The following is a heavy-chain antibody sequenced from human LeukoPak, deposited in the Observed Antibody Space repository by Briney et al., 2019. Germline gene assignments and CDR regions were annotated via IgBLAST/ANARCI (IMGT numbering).Heavy chain of an antibody. CDR2: INHSEST. D-gene: IGHD3-3*01. CDR3: ARGGFYYDFWSGYYTSHGWFDP. J-gene: IGHJ5*02. CDR1: GGSFSGYY. V-gene: IGHV4-34*01. Sequence: SETLSLTCAVYGGSFSGYYWSWIRHPPGKGLEWIGEINHSESTNYNPSLKSRVTISVDTSKNQFSLKLSSVTAADTAVYYCARGGFYYDFWSGYYTSHGWFDPWGQGTLVTVSS.